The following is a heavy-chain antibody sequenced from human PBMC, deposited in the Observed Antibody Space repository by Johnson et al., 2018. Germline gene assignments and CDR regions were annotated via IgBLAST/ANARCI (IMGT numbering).Heavy chain of an antibody. CDR2: IDTDGRST. CDR3: ARGVGCGGGSCYPDAFDI. J-gene: IGHJ3*02. CDR1: GFTFTTYW. D-gene: IGHD2-15*01. V-gene: IGHV3-74*03. Sequence: LQESGGGFVQPGGSLRLACAASGFTFTTYWMHWVRQAPGKRLVWVSRIDTDGRSTTYADSVKGRFTTSRDNAKNTLYLQMNSLRAEDTAVYHCARGVGCGGGSCYPDAFDIWGQGTMVTVSS.